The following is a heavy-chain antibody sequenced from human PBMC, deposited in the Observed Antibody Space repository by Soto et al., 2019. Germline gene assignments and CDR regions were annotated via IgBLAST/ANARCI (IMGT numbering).Heavy chain of an antibody. CDR3: AKDLYPYCTCCVNWFDT. CDR1: GFTFSSYG. J-gene: IGHJ5*02. D-gene: IGHD2-8*02. CDR2: ISYDGSNK. V-gene: IGHV3-30*18. Sequence: GWSLRLSCAASGFTFSSYGMHWVRQAPGKGLEWVAVISYDGSNKYYADSVKGRFTISRDNSKNTLYLQMNSLRAEDTAVYYCAKDLYPYCTCCVNWFDTWGQGTLVTVSS.